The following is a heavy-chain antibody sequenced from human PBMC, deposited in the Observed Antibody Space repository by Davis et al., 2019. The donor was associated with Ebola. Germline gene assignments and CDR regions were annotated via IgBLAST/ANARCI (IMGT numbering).Heavy chain of an antibody. D-gene: IGHD3-16*01. CDR2: IYSGGGT. V-gene: IGHV3-53*01. J-gene: IGHJ2*01. CDR1: GFTVSSSY. CDR3: ARGPTWTYWYFDL. Sequence: PGGSLRLSCAASGFTVSSSYMNWVRQAPGKGLEWVSVIYSGGGTYYADSVRGRFTISRDNSKNTLYLQMNNLRAEDTAMYYCARGPTWTYWYFDLWGRGTLVTVSS.